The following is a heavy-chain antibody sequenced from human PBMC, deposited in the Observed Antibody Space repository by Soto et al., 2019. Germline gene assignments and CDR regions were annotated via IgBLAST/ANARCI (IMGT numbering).Heavy chain of an antibody. CDR1: GFTFDDYA. CDR3: ARDQYEETGGMDV. CDR2: ISLNSGSI. J-gene: IGHJ6*02. V-gene: IGHV3-9*01. Sequence: GGSLRLSCAASGFTFDDYAMHWVRQAPGKGLEWVSGISLNSGSIGYADSVKGRFTISRDNSKNTLYLQMNSLRAEDTAVYYCARDQYEETGGMDVWGQGTTVTV. D-gene: IGHD2-2*01.